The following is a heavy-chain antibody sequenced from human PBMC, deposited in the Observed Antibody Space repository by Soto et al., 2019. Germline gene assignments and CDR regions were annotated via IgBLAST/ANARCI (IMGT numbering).Heavy chain of an antibody. CDR1: GFAFSSYA. J-gene: IGHJ6*02. CDR3: ASDPHGMDV. V-gene: IGHV3-30-3*01. CDR2: ISDDGGNK. Sequence: QVQVVESGGGVVQPGTSLRLSCAAGGFAFSSYAMNWVRQAPGKGLEWVAVISDDGGNKYNADSVKGRFTVSRDNSKNTLFLQMNSRTTEDTGVYYCASDPHGMDVWGQGTTVTVSS.